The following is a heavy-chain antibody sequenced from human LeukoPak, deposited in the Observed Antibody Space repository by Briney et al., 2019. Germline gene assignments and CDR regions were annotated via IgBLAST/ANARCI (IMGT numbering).Heavy chain of an antibody. D-gene: IGHD6-13*01. Sequence: ALSLTCAISGDSVSRNTAAWNWLRHSPSRGLEWLARTYYRYKWYNDYAVSVKSRITINPDISKNQFSLQLNSVTPEDTAVYYCASRYSSSWYPFDYWGQGTLVTVSS. CDR1: GDSVSRNTAA. CDR3: ASRYSSSWYPFDY. CDR2: TYYRYKWYN. J-gene: IGHJ4*02. V-gene: IGHV6-1*01.